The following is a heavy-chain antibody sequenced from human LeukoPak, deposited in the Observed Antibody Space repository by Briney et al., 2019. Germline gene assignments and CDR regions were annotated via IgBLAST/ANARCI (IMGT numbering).Heavy chain of an antibody. V-gene: IGHV4-59*12. CDR1: GGSISSYY. Sequence: SETLSLTCTVSGGSISSYYWSWIRQPPGGGLEWIGYIYYSGSTNYNPSLKRRVTISLDTSKSQFSLKLRSVTAADTAVYYCARESDRYCFSTSCPNWYDPWGQGTLVTVSS. D-gene: IGHD2-2*01. CDR3: ARESDRYCFSTSCPNWYDP. CDR2: IYYSGST. J-gene: IGHJ5*02.